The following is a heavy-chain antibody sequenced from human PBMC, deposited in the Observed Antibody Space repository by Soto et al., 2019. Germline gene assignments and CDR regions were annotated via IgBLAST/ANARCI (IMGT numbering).Heavy chain of an antibody. V-gene: IGHV4-39*01. D-gene: IGHD4-17*01. CDR2: IYYSGST. CDR1: AGSASSRIYY. J-gene: IGHJ4*02. Sequence: SETLSLTCTVSAGSASSRIYYWGWIRQPPGKGLEWIGNIYYSGSTYYNPSLKSRVTISVDTSKKQFSLKLRSVTAADTAVYYCASMYGDYVSYWGQGTLVTVS. CDR3: ASMYGDYVSY.